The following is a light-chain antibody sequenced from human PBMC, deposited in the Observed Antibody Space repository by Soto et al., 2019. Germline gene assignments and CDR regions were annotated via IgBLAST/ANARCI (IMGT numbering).Light chain of an antibody. CDR1: SSDVAFYNS. V-gene: IGLV2-8*01. CDR3: SSYAGSNDRV. CDR2: EVS. Sequence: QSALTQPPSASGSPGQSVTISCTGTSSDVAFYNSVSWYQQHPGKAPKLMIYEVSKRPSGVPDRFSGSKSGNTSSLTVSGLQAEDETDYYCSSYAGSNDRVFGRGTTLTVL. J-gene: IGLJ3*02.